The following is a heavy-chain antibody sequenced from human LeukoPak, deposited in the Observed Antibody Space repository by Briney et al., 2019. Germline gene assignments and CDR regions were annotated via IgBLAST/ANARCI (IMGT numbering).Heavy chain of an antibody. CDR3: ARDTNYYDSSGYTPPLFDY. CDR1: GFTFSSYW. J-gene: IGHJ4*02. CDR2: IYYSGST. Sequence: GSLGLSCAASGFTFSSYWMSWVRQAPGKGLEWIGSIYYSGSTYYNPSLKSRVTISVDTSKNQFSLKLSSVTAADTAVYYCARDTNYYDSSGYTPPLFDYWGQGTLVTVSS. D-gene: IGHD3-22*01. V-gene: IGHV4-59*05.